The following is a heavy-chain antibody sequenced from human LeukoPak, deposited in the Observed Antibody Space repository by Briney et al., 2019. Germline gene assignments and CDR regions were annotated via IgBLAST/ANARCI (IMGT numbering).Heavy chain of an antibody. J-gene: IGHJ4*02. D-gene: IGHD4-17*01. Sequence: GASVKVSCKASGYTFTNFGISWVRQAPGQGVEWMGWISPYNGNTNYAQKVQGRVTMTTDTSTSTVYMELRSLRSDDTAVYYCARLGGWAYRDYLQEAFDYWGQGTLVTVSS. V-gene: IGHV1-18*01. CDR1: GYTFTNFG. CDR2: ISPYNGNT. CDR3: ARLGGWAYRDYLQEAFDY.